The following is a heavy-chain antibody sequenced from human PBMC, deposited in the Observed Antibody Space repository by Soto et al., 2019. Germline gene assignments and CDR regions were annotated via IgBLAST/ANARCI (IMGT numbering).Heavy chain of an antibody. CDR2: IYYSGST. CDR3: ARGWGCSSTSCYCSGGSCYDHYYYYGMDV. J-gene: IGHJ6*02. Sequence: PSETLSLTCTVSGGSISSYYWSWIRQPPGKGLEWIGYIYYSGSTNYNPSLKSRVTISVDTSRNQFSLKLSSVTAADTAVYYCARGWGCSSTSCYCSGGSCYDHYYYYGMDVWGQGTTVTVSS. CDR1: GGSISSYY. D-gene: IGHD2-15*01. V-gene: IGHV4-59*01.